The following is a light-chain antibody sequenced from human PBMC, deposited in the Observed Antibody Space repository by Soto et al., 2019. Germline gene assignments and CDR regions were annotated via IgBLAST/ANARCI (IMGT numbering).Light chain of an antibody. Sequence: IVLTQSPGTLSSSPGERATLACRASQSVSNSYLAWYQQKPGQAPRLLIYGASSRATGIPDRFSGSGSGTDFTLTISRLEPEDFAVYYCQQYGSSPYTFGQGTKLEIK. CDR2: GAS. CDR1: QSVSNSY. J-gene: IGKJ2*01. V-gene: IGKV3-20*01. CDR3: QQYGSSPYT.